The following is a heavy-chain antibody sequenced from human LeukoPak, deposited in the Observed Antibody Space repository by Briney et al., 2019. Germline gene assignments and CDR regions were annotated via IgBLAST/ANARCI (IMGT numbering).Heavy chain of an antibody. D-gene: IGHD3-16*01. Sequence: GGSLRLSCAASGFTFSSYAMSWVRQAPGKGLEWVSAISGSGGSTYYADSAKGRFTISRDNSRDTLYLQMNSLRAEDTAVYYCAKGCYDYVWGSYYFDYWGQGTLVTVSS. CDR1: GFTFSSYA. J-gene: IGHJ4*02. CDR3: AKGCYDYVWGSYYFDY. V-gene: IGHV3-23*01. CDR2: ISGSGGST.